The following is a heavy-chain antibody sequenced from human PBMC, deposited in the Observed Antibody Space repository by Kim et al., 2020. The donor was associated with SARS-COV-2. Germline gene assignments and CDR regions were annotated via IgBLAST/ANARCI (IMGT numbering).Heavy chain of an antibody. D-gene: IGHD3-9*01. CDR3: AKPGGKFDPYYFDY. Sequence: GGSLRLSCAASGFIFSGYAMNWVRQAPGKGLEWVSVIYTSSSRTTYYADSVKGRFTISRDNSKNMLYLQMDSLRAEDTAVYYCAKPGGKFDPYYFDYWGQGTLVTVSS. J-gene: IGHJ4*02. CDR1: GFIFSGYA. CDR2: IYTSSSRT. V-gene: IGHV3-23*03.